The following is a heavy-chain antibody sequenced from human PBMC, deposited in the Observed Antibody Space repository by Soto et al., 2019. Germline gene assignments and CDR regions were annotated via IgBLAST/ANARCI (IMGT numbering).Heavy chain of an antibody. Sequence: QVQLQESGSGLVKPSQTLSLTCTISGASISTIGNTWTWVRQPPGKGLEWIGYIYHSGATYYNPSLKSRATISMETSKNRFSLNVSSATAADTAVYYCARAIFSSVLYIDLWGQGTTVTVSS. CDR2: IYHSGAT. D-gene: IGHD3-3*01. V-gene: IGHV4-30-2*01. CDR3: ARAIFSSVLYIDL. CDR1: GASISTIGNT. J-gene: IGHJ6*03.